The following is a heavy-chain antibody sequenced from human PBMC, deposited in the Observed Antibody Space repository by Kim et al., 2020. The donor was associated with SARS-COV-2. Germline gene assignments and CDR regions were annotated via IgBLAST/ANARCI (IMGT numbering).Heavy chain of an antibody. CDR1: GFPFGDYA. CDR3: TRDEDRGGWYGWFDP. V-gene: IGHV3-49*04. CDR2: IRSKTYGGTT. Sequence: GGSLRLSCKGSGFPFGDYAVSWVRQAPGKGLEWVGFIRSKTYGGTTEYAASVKGRFTISRDESKSIAYLQMNSLKTEDTALYYCTRDEDRGGWYGWFDPWGQGTLVTVSS. J-gene: IGHJ5*02. D-gene: IGHD6-19*01.